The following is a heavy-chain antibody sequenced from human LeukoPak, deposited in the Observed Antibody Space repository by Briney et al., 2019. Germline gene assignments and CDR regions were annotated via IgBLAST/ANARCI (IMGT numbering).Heavy chain of an antibody. CDR1: GNTFTSYA. CDR2: ISAYNGNT. Sequence: ASVKVSCKASGNTFTSYAITWVRQAPGQGLEWVGWISAYNGNTNYAQKLQGRVTMTTDTSTSTAYMELRSLRSDDTALYYCARFGLGKHIEVAGIPFDIWGQGTMVTVSS. D-gene: IGHD6-19*01. CDR3: ARFGLGKHIEVAGIPFDI. V-gene: IGHV1-18*01. J-gene: IGHJ3*02.